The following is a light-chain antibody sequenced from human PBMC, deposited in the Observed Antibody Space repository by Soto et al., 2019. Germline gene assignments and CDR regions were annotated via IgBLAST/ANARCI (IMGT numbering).Light chain of an antibody. V-gene: IGKV3-11*01. CDR2: DAS. CDR1: QSVSSY. CDR3: QQRSNWPRT. Sequence: EIVLTQSPATLALSPGERATLSCRASQSVSSYLAWYQQKPGQAPRLLIYDASNRATGIPARFSGSGSGTYFTLTISSLEPEDFAVYCCQQRSNWPRTFGQGTKVEIK. J-gene: IGKJ1*01.